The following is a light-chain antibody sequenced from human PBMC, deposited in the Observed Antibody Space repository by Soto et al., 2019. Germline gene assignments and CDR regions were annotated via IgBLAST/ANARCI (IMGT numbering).Light chain of an antibody. Sequence: DVVMTQSPLSLPVTLGQPASISCRSNQSLVHSDGIAYFSWFQQRPGRSPRLLIYDSSSRATGISGRFSGSGSGTDFTLTISSLLSEDFAVYYCHQYYKWPLTFGGGTKVDIK. CDR3: HQYYKWPLT. V-gene: IGKV2-30*02. J-gene: IGKJ4*01. CDR1: QSLVHSDGIAY. CDR2: DSS.